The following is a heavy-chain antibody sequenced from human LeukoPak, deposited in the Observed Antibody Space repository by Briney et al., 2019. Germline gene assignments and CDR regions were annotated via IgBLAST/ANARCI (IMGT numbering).Heavy chain of an antibody. Sequence: PSGTLSLTCAVSGGSISSSNWWSWVRQPPGKGLEWIGEIYHSGSTNYNPSLKSRVTISVDKSKNQFSLKLSSVTAADTAVYYCARRYCTGGSCGLLDYWGQGTLVTVSS. D-gene: IGHD2-15*01. V-gene: IGHV4-4*02. CDR3: ARRYCTGGSCGLLDY. CDR2: IYHSGST. J-gene: IGHJ4*02. CDR1: GGSISSSNW.